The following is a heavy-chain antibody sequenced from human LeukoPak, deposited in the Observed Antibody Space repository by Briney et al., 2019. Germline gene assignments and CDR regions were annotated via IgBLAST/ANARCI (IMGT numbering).Heavy chain of an antibody. CDR1: GFPFSQHS. V-gene: IGHV3-33*01. CDR2: IWVDGTRK. Sequence: GGSLRLSCAMSGFPFSQHSYHWVRQAPGKGLEWTAVIWVDGTRKYYADSVEGRFTISRDNSKSTLYLQIDSLRPEDTAVYYCVAVLVPAAFWHFDVWGRGTQVTVSS. J-gene: IGHJ2*01. CDR3: VAVLVPAAFWHFDV. D-gene: IGHD2-2*01.